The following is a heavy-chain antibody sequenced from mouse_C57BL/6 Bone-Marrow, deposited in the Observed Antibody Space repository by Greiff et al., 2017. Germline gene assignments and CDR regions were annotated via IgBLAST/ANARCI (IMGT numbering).Heavy chain of an antibody. CDR1: GYTFTSYD. D-gene: IGHD4-1*01. Sequence: VQLQQSGPELVKPGASVKLSCKASGYTFTSYDINWVKQRPGQGLEWIGWIYPRDGSTKYNEKFKGKATLTVDTYSSTAYMELHSLTSEDSAVYFCALTWYFDVWGTGTTVTVSS. CDR2: IYPRDGST. J-gene: IGHJ1*03. CDR3: ALTWYFDV. V-gene: IGHV1-85*01.